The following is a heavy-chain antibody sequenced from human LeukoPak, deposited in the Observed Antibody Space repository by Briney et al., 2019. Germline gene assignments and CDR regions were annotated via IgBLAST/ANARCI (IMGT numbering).Heavy chain of an antibody. Sequence: PGGSLRLSCAASGFTFSDYYMSWIRQAPGKGLEWVSYISGSGSTIYYADSVKGRFTISRDNAKNSLFLQMNSLRAEDTAVYYCAREDSSGWYDPDAFDIWGQGTMVTVSS. D-gene: IGHD6-19*01. CDR2: ISGSGSTI. J-gene: IGHJ3*02. V-gene: IGHV3-11*01. CDR3: AREDSSGWYDPDAFDI. CDR1: GFTFSDYY.